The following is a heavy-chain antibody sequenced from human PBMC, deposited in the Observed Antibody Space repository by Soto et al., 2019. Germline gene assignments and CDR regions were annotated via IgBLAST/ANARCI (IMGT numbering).Heavy chain of an antibody. Sequence: EAQLVESGGALVQRGGPLRPLCAVPGFTFNMYSMNWVRQAPGKGPEWVSYISSSSSVIYYAESVKGRFIVAKDNAKNALYLQVNRLRDEDTTLYYCARVAAGATSYYSGSGYDDPSDIWGQGTMVTACS. CDR3: ARVAAGATSYYSGSGYDDPSDI. J-gene: IGHJ3*02. V-gene: IGHV3-48*02. D-gene: IGHD3-22*01. CDR1: GFTFNMYS. CDR2: ISSSSSVI.